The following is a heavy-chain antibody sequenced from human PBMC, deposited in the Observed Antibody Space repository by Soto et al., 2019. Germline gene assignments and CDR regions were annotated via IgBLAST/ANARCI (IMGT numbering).Heavy chain of an antibody. Sequence: QVQLVQAGAEVKKPGSSVKVSCKASGGTFSSYAISWVRQAPGQGLEWMGGIIPIFGTANYAQKFQGRVTITADESKSTAYMELSSLRAEDTAVYYGARALGSGNVYYYGMDVWGQGTTVTVSS. J-gene: IGHJ6*02. V-gene: IGHV1-69*01. D-gene: IGHD3-10*01. CDR1: GGTFSSYA. CDR2: IIPIFGTA. CDR3: ARALGSGNVYYYGMDV.